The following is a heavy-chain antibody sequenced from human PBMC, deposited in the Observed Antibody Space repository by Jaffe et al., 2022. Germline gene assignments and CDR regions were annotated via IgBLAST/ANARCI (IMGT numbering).Heavy chain of an antibody. Sequence: EVQLVESGGGLVQPGGSLRLSCAASGFTFSSYWMHWVRQAPGKGLVWVSRINSDGSSTSYADSVKGRFTISRDNAKNTLYLQMNSLRAEDTAVYYCANSLYYDFWSGTPRYYMDVWGKGTTVTVSS. CDR1: GFTFSSYW. CDR2: INSDGSST. J-gene: IGHJ6*03. CDR3: ANSLYYDFWSGTPRYYMDV. V-gene: IGHV3-74*01. D-gene: IGHD3-3*01.